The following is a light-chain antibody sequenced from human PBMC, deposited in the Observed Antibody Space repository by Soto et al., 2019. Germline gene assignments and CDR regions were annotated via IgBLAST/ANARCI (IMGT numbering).Light chain of an antibody. CDR3: QQRHMWPIT. CDR2: DAY. Sequence: EVVLTQSPVNLSLSPGEIATLSCRASQSFRGLLAWYQQKPGQAPRLLIYDAYNRATGIPPRFSGSGSGTDFTLTISSLEPEDSAVYYCQQRHMWPITFGQGTRLEIK. V-gene: IGKV3-11*01. J-gene: IGKJ5*01. CDR1: QSFRGL.